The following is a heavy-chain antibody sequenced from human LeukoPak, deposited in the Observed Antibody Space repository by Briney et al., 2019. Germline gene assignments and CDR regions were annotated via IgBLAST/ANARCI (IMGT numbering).Heavy chain of an antibody. CDR2: IVVGSGNT. CDR1: GFTFTSSA. Sequence: ASVKVSCKASGFTFTSSAVQWVRQARGQRLEWIGWIVVGSGNTNYAQKFQERVTITRDMSTSTAYMELSSLRSEDTAVYYCARDTTMVRGEVDYWGQGTLVTVSS. J-gene: IGHJ4*02. CDR3: ARDTTMVRGEVDY. V-gene: IGHV1-58*01. D-gene: IGHD3-10*01.